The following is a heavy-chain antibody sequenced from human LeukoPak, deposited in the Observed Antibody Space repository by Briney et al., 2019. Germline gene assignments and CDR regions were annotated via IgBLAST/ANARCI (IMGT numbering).Heavy chain of an antibody. CDR1: GFTFADYA. CDR3: AKDIYSYYDSSGYPDY. D-gene: IGHD3-22*01. Sequence: PGGSLRLSCAASGFTFADYAMHWVQQAPGKGLEWVSGISWNSGRIGYADSVRGRFTISRDNAKNSLYLQMNSLRAEDTALYYCAKDIYSYYDSSGYPDYWGQGTLVTVSS. CDR2: ISWNSGRI. V-gene: IGHV3-9*01. J-gene: IGHJ4*02.